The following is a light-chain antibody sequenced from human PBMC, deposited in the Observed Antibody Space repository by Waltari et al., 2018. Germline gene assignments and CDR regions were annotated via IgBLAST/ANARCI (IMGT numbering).Light chain of an antibody. Sequence: SYVLTQPPSVSVAPGKPASITCGVNNIGSKSVHWYQQKPGQAPVLVIHYDSGRPSGIPERFSGSYSGNTATLTISRVEAGDEADYYCQVWDANNEYVFGTGTKVTVL. CDR1: NIGSKS. V-gene: IGLV3-21*04. CDR3: QVWDANNEYV. CDR2: YDS. J-gene: IGLJ1*01.